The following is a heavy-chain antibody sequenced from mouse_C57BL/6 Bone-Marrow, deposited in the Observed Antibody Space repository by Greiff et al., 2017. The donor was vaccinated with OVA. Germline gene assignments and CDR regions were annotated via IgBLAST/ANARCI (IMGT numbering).Heavy chain of an antibody. CDR1: GYTFTDYY. Sequence: VQLQQSGPVLVKPGASVKMSCKASGYTFTDYYMNWVKQSHGKSLEWIGVINPYNGGTSYNQKFKGKATLTVDKSSSTAYMVLNSLTSEDSAVYYCARSLWRFYAMDYWGQGTSVTVSS. CDR2: INPYNGGT. D-gene: IGHD1-1*02. CDR3: ARSLWRFYAMDY. J-gene: IGHJ4*01. V-gene: IGHV1-19*01.